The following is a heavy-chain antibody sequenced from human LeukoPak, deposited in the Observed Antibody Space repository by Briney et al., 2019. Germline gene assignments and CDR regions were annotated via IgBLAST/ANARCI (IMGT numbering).Heavy chain of an antibody. CDR1: GGSICSGGYY. J-gene: IGHJ4*02. CDR2: IYYSGST. V-gene: IGHV4-30-2*01. CDR3: ARDLHSNYDY. Sequence: KTSQTLSLTCTVSGGSICSGGYYWSWIRQPPGKGLEWIGYIYYSGSTYYNPSLKSRVAISVDRSKNQFSLKLSSVTAADTAVYYCARDLHSNYDYWGQGTLVTVSS. D-gene: IGHD5-24*01.